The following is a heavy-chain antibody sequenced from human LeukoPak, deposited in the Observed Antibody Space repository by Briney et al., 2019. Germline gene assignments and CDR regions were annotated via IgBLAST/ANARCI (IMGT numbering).Heavy chain of an antibody. CDR3: ARGTWSSSIDY. D-gene: IGHD6-6*01. Sequence: PSETLSLTCTVSGGSISSGDYYWSWIRQPPGKGLEWIGYIYYSGSIYYNPSLKSRLTISGDTSKNQFSLRLSSVTAADTAVYYCARGTWSSSIDYWGQGTLVTVSS. V-gene: IGHV4-30-4*01. CDR1: GGSISSGDYY. CDR2: IYYSGSI. J-gene: IGHJ4*02.